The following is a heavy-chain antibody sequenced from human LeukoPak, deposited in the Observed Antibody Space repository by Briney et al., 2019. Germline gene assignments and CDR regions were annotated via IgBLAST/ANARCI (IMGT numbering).Heavy chain of an antibody. V-gene: IGHV3-7*01. CDR1: GFTFSSYW. CDR3: AKLTVGARTTVTTGSFDY. J-gene: IGHJ4*02. Sequence: GGSLRLSCAASGFTFSSYWMSWVRQAPGKGLEWVANIKQDGSEKYYVDSVKGRLTISRDNAKNSLYLQMNSLRAEDTAVYYCAKLTVGARTTVTTGSFDYWGQGTLVTVSS. D-gene: IGHD4-17*01. CDR2: IKQDGSEK.